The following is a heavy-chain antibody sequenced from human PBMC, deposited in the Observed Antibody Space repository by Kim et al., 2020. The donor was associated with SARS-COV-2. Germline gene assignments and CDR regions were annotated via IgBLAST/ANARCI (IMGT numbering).Heavy chain of an antibody. CDR3: ARLGGSAATINYGLDV. CDR2: IHPIDSDT. J-gene: IGHJ6*02. V-gene: IGHV5-51*01. Sequence: GESLKISCKGSGFTFTSYWIGWVRQMPGKGLEWMGIIHPIDSDTRYSPSFQGQVTISVDRSTSNAYMQWSGLKASDTAIYYCARLGGSAATINYGLDVGGQGTTVTVSS. CDR1: GFTFTSYW. D-gene: IGHD2-15*01.